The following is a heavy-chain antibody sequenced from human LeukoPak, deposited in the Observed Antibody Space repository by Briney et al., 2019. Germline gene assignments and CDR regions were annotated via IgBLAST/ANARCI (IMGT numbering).Heavy chain of an antibody. Sequence: ASVNVSCKASGYTFTGYYMHWVRQAPGQGLEWMGWINPNSGGTNYAQKFQGWVTMTRDTSISTAYMELSRLRSDDTAVYYCARRYSSSWCAFDIWGQGTMVTVSS. V-gene: IGHV1-2*04. CDR1: GYTFTGYY. D-gene: IGHD6-13*01. CDR3: ARRYSSSWCAFDI. J-gene: IGHJ3*02. CDR2: INPNSGGT.